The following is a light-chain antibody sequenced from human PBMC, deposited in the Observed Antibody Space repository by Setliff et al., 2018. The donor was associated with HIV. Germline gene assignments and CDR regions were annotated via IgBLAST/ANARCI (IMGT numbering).Light chain of an antibody. CDR2: DVS. Sequence: QSALTQPHSVSGSPGQSVTISCTGTSSDVGGYNYVSWYQQHPGKAPKLMIYDVSKWPSGVPDRFSGSKSGNTASLTISGLQAEDEADYYCCSYTGSYTLGVFGTGTKVTVL. CDR3: CSYTGSYTLGV. CDR1: SSDVGGYNY. J-gene: IGLJ1*01. V-gene: IGLV2-11*01.